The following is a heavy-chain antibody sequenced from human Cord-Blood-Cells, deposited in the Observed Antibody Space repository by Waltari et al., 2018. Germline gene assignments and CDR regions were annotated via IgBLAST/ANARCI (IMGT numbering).Heavy chain of an antibody. V-gene: IGHV1-24*01. CDR2: FDPEDGET. D-gene: IGHD3-10*01. CDR3: ATSWQKGYFDL. CDR1: GYSLTELS. Sequence: QVQLVQSGAEVKKPGASVKVSCKVSGYSLTELSMHWVRQAPGKGLEWMGSFDPEDGETIYSHKFQGIVTWTEDTSTDPAYMELSSLRSEDTAVYYCATSWQKGYFDLWGRGTLVTVSS. J-gene: IGHJ2*01.